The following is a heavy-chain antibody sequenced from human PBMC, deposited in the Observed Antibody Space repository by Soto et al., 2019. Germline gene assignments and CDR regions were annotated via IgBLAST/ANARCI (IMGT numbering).Heavy chain of an antibody. CDR2: ISAYNANT. Sequence: QIQLVQSGAEVKKPGDSVKVSCKASGYTFTSYGISWVRQAPGQGLEWMGWISAYNANTNYAQKLQGRVTMTTDTSTNTAYMQLRSHRSDDTAVYYCARDQVGATGDYWGQETLVTVSS. D-gene: IGHD1-26*01. CDR1: GYTFTSYG. CDR3: ARDQVGATGDY. V-gene: IGHV1-18*01. J-gene: IGHJ4*02.